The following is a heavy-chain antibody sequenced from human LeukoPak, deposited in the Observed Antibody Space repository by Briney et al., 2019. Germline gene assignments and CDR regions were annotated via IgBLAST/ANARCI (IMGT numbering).Heavy chain of an antibody. D-gene: IGHD6-6*01. CDR1: GFTFSSYA. CDR3: ARAPEYSSSPRADDYYYYYYMDV. Sequence: PGGSLRLSCAASGFTFSSYAMSWVRQAPGKGLEWVSAISGSGGSTYYADSVKGRFTISRDNAKNSLYLQMNSLRAEDTAVYYCARAPEYSSSPRADDYYYYYYMDVWGKGTTVTVSS. V-gene: IGHV3-23*01. J-gene: IGHJ6*03. CDR2: ISGSGGST.